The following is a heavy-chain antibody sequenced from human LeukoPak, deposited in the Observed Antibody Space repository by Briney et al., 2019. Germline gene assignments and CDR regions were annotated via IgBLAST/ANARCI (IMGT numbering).Heavy chain of an antibody. V-gene: IGHV5-51*01. Sequence: GESLKISCKGSGFSFTSYWIGWVRQMPEKGLEWMGIIYPGDSDTKYSPSFQGQVTISADKSISTAYLQWSSLKASDTAMYYCAMTYYYDSSGRDAFDIWGQGTMVTVSS. CDR3: AMTYYYDSSGRDAFDI. J-gene: IGHJ3*02. CDR2: IYPGDSDT. D-gene: IGHD3-22*01. CDR1: GFSFTSYW.